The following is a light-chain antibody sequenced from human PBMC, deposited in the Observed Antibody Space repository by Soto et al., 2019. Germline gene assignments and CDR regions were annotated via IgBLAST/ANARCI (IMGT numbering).Light chain of an antibody. CDR2: AAS. CDR3: QQANSFPWT. V-gene: IGKV1-12*01. Sequence: DIQMTQSPSSVSAPVGDRVTITCRASQGVGSWLAWYQQKPGKAPKLLIFAASSLQSGVPSRFSSSGSGTDFTLTISSLQPEDVASYYCQQANSFPWTFGQGTEVEIK. J-gene: IGKJ1*01. CDR1: QGVGSW.